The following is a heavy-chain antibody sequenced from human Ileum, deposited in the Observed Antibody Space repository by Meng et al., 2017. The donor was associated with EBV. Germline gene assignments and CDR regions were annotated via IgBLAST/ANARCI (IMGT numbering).Heavy chain of an antibody. V-gene: IGHV4-61*08. CDR1: GASVTSSGYY. J-gene: IGHJ4*02. D-gene: IGHD1-26*01. CDR3: ARDLRVGGAFDY. CDR2: VNYNGDS. Sequence: QVPLKQARPGLVRTSETLSLPCSVSGASVTSSGYYWSWLRQSPGKRLEWLGYVNYNGDSTYNPSLKSRVTIFIDTSKKQFYLNLTSATAADTAIYYCARDLRVGGAFDYWGQGTLVTVSS.